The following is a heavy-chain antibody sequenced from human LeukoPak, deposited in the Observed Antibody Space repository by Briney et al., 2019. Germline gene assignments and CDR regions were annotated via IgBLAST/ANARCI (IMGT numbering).Heavy chain of an antibody. J-gene: IGHJ4*02. V-gene: IGHV3-7*01. CDR1: GFTFSNYR. CDR3: ASTSGGYPPWN. Sequence: GGSLRVSCAASGFTFSNYRMTWVRQAPGKGLEWVANIEQDGGEKYYADSVKGRFTISRDNAKKSLYLQMNSLRAADTAVYYCASTSGGYPPWNWGQGTLVTVSS. D-gene: IGHD1-26*01. CDR2: IEQDGGEK.